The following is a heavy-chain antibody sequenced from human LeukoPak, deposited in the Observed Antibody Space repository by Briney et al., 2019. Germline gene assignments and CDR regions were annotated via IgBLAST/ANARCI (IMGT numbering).Heavy chain of an antibody. CDR1: GFTFSSYW. V-gene: IGHV3-7*01. D-gene: IGHD6-13*01. CDR3: ARDFRGVAAAEPYNWFDS. Sequence: GGSLRLSCAASGFTFSSYWMSWVRQAPGKGLEWVANIKQDGSEKYYVDSVKGRFTISRDNAKNSLYLQMNSLRAEDTAVYYCARDFRGVAAAEPYNWFDSWGQGTLVTVSS. CDR2: IKQDGSEK. J-gene: IGHJ5*01.